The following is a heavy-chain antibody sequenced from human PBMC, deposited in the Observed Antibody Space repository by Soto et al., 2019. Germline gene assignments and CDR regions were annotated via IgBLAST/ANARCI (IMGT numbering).Heavy chain of an antibody. V-gene: IGHV1-69*08. Sequence: QVQLVQSGPEVKKPGSSVKVSCKTPGGTFSSDTITWVRQAPGQGLEWMGRIIPLLETTDYAQNFQGRVTITTDKSTGSAYMEVSSLRSDATAIYYGVRNAPIGRTFSGYDGIDYWGQGTLVTVSS. CDR2: IIPLLETT. CDR1: GGTFSSDT. D-gene: IGHD5-12*01. CDR3: VRNAPIGRTFSGYDGIDY. J-gene: IGHJ4*02.